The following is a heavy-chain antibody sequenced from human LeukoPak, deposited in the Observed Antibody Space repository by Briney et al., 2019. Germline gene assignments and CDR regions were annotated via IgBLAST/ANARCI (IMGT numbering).Heavy chain of an antibody. CDR3: ARDGTGYYFDY. D-gene: IGHD3-10*01. V-gene: IGHV4-31*03. CDR1: GGSISSGGYY. CDR2: IYYSGST. Sequence: SQILSLTCTVSGGSISSGGYYWSWIRQHPGKGLEWIGYIYYSGSTYYNPSLKSRVTISVDTSKNQFSLKLSSVTAADTAVYYCARDGTGYYFDYWGQGTLVTVSS. J-gene: IGHJ4*02.